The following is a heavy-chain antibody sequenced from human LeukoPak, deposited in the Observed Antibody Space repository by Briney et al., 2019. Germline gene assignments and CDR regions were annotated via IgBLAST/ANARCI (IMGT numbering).Heavy chain of an antibody. CDR1: GGSISSSSYY. V-gene: IGHV4-39*07. CDR3: ARYCSSTSCFGFDP. CDR2: FYHSGST. Sequence: SETLSLTCTVSGGSISSSSYYWGWIRQPPGKGLEWIGSFYHSGSTYYNPSLKSRVTISVDTSKNQFSLKLSSVTAADTAVYYCARYCSSTSCFGFDPWGQGTLVTVSS. J-gene: IGHJ5*02. D-gene: IGHD2-2*01.